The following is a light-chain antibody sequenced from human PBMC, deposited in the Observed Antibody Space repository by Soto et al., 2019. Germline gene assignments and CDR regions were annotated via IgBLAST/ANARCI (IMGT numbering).Light chain of an antibody. Sequence: QSVLTQPPSMSGAPGQRVTISCTGSSSNIGAGYDVHWYQLLPGTAPKLLIYGNTNRPSGVPDRFSGSNSGTSASLATTGRRDEDEADYYCQSHDSSLNSWVFGGGTQLTVL. V-gene: IGLV1-40*01. J-gene: IGLJ3*02. CDR3: QSHDSSLNSWV. CDR1: SSNIGAGYD. CDR2: GNT.